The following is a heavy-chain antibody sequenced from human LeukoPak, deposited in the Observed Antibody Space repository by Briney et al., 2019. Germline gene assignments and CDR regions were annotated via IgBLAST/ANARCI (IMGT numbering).Heavy chain of an antibody. CDR2: IKQDGSEK. J-gene: IGHJ3*02. V-gene: IGHV3-7*01. CDR3: ARADGYSVLKPDDAFDI. D-gene: IGHD2-8*01. CDR1: GFTFSSYA. Sequence: GGSLRLSCAASGFTFSSYAMSWVRQAPGKGLEWVANIKQDGSEKYYVDSVKGRFTISRDNAKNSLYLQMNSLRAEDTAVYYCARADGYSVLKPDDAFDIWGQGTMVTVSS.